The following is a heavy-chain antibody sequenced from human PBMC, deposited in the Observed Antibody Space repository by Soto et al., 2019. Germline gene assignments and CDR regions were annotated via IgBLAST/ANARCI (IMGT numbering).Heavy chain of an antibody. CDR1: GYTFTSYA. V-gene: IGHV1-3*01. CDR2: INAGNGNT. Sequence: QVQLVQSGAEVKKPGASVKVSCKASGYTFTSYAMHWVRQAPGQRLEWMGWINAGNGNTKYSQKFQGRVTITRDTSASTAYMELSSLRSEDTAVYYCARGRAVPHEESHYYYYGMDVWGQGTTVTVSS. J-gene: IGHJ6*02. CDR3: ARGRAVPHEESHYYYYGMDV.